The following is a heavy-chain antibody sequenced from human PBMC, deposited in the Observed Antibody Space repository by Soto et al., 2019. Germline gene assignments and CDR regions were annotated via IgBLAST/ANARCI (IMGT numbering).Heavy chain of an antibody. CDR2: LIPIFGTA. CDR1: GGTFSSYA. CDR3: ARDGGGYSLAFDY. D-gene: IGHD1-26*01. V-gene: IGHV1-69*01. J-gene: IGHJ4*02. Sequence: QVQLVQSGAEVKKPGSSVKVSCKASGGTFSSYAISWVRQAPGQGLEWMGGLIPIFGTANYGQKFHCRVRISADDSTSTAYMELSGLRYEDTAGDYCARDGGGYSLAFDYWGQGTLVTVSS.